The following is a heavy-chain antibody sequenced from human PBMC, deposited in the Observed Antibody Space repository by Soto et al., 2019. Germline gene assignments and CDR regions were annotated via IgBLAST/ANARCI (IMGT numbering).Heavy chain of an antibody. CDR1: GFTFSSYG. CDR3: AKDQVRGVRGVITYYYGMDV. Sequence: QVQLVESGGGVVQPGRSLRLSCAASGFTFSSYGMHWVRQAPGKGLEWVAVISYDGSNKYYADSVKGRFTISRDNSKNTLYLQMNSLRAEDTAVYYCAKDQVRGVRGVITYYYGMDVWGQGTTVTVSS. D-gene: IGHD3-10*01. CDR2: ISYDGSNK. V-gene: IGHV3-30*18. J-gene: IGHJ6*02.